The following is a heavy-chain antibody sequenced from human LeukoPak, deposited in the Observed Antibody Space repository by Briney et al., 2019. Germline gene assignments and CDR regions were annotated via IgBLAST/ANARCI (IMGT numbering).Heavy chain of an antibody. V-gene: IGHV4-59*08. Sequence: PSETLSLTCTVSGGSISSYYWSWIRQPPGKGLEWIGYIYYGGSTNYNPSLKSRVTISVDTSKNQFSLKLSSVTAADTAVYYCACKKPDYESSGYYLADAFDIWGQGTMVTVSS. CDR3: ACKKPDYESSGYYLADAFDI. CDR1: GGSISSYY. CDR2: IYYGGST. D-gene: IGHD3-22*01. J-gene: IGHJ3*02.